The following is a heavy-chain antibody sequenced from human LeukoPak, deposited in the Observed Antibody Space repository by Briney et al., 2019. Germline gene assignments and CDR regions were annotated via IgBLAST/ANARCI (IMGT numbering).Heavy chain of an antibody. J-gene: IGHJ4*02. CDR3: ARGRTSGSYTLAY. CDR2: ITNSGSTI. Sequence: GGSLRLSCAASGFIFSDYYMSWIRQAPGKGLEWVSYITNSGSTIYYADSVKGRFTISRDNAQNSLYLQMNSLRAEDTAVYYCARGRTSGSYTLAYWGQGTLVTVSS. D-gene: IGHD1-26*01. V-gene: IGHV3-11*04. CDR1: GFIFSDYY.